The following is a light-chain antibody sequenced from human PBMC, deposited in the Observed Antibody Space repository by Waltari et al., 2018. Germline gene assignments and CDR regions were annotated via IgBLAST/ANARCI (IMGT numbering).Light chain of an antibody. V-gene: IGKV1-9*01. CDR3: QQLNSYLLNT. CDR1: QGISSY. CDR2: AAS. J-gene: IGKJ4*01. Sequence: DIQLTQSPSFLSASVGDRVTITCRASQGISSYLAWYQQKPGKAPKLLIYAASTLQSGVPSRFSGSGSGTEFTLTISSLQPEDFATYYCQQLNSYLLNTFGGGTKVEIK.